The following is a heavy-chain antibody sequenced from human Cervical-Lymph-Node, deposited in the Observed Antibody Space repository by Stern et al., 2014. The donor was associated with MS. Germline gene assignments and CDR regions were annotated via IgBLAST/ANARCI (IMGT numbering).Heavy chain of an antibody. CDR1: GGSMSSKY. V-gene: IGHV4-59*01. D-gene: IGHD1-26*01. J-gene: IGHJ5*01. Sequence: QVQLQESGPGLVKPSETVSLTCTVSGGSMSSKYWNWIRQPPGKGLEWIGYVYSDGSTNYNPSLKSRVIISLDTSTNQFSLSLTSGTAADTAVYYCARVTGRGTRQNWFDSWGQGTLVTVSS. CDR2: VYSDGST. CDR3: ARVTGRGTRQNWFDS.